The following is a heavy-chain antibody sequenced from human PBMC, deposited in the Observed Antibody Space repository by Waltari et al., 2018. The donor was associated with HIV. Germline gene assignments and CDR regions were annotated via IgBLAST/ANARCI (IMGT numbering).Heavy chain of an antibody. V-gene: IGHV5-51*03. Sequence: EVQVMQSGAEVKKPGESLKISCKVSGYNFASYWIGWVRQMPGKGLEWMGNIFPRDSEPRYVPSFQGQVTISADTSISTAFLQWDSLQASDTAMYYCARLDFYQSPGFSLGFDYWGQGTLVTVSS. CDR3: ARLDFYQSPGFSLGFDY. J-gene: IGHJ4*02. CDR1: GYNFASYW. D-gene: IGHD2-21*01. CDR2: IFPRDSEP.